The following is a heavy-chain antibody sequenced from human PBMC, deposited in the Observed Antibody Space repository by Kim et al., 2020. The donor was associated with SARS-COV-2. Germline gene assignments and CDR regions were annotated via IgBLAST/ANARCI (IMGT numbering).Heavy chain of an antibody. J-gene: IGHJ5*02. V-gene: IGHV3-74*03. D-gene: IGHD5-12*01. CDR1: GPPFSSHW. CDR3: GKDMHMVQTPDYDYIDP. Sequence: GGSLRLSCVASGPPFSSHWMQWVRQVPGKGLEWVAGLSENGMERKYADDVRGRFTVSRDNAKDTLYLHMNNVKVEYSAVYYCGKDMHMVQTPDYDYIDPWGRGTLVTVSS. CDR2: LSENGMER.